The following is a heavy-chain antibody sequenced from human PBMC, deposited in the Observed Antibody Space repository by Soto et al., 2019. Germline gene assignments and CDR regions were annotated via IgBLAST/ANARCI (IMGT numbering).Heavy chain of an antibody. V-gene: IGHV4-31*03. CDR1: GAALNSGNYY. J-gene: IGHJ5*02. D-gene: IGHD2-21*01. CDR3: ARLRIATNNYKWFDP. Sequence: PSETLSLTCSVSGAALNSGNYYWSWIRQVPGKGLEWIGHIYVTGAVDYNPSLRDRITISQDTSERQFSLNLRLVTAADTAVYYCARLRIATNNYKWFDPWGLGTLVTVS. CDR2: IYVTGAV.